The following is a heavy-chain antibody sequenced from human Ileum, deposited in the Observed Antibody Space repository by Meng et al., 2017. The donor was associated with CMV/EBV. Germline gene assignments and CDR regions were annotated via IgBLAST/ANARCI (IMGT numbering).Heavy chain of an antibody. V-gene: IGHV4-39*07. CDR2: IYYRGTT. Sequence: QLKLQGAGPGLVKPSETLSLTCTVSGGSISSSSYDWGWIRQPPGKRLEWIGSIYYRGTTYYNPSLKSRVTMSIDTSTNQFSLNLRSVTAADTAVYYCVRDKDNNYLLDWFDPWGQGTLVTVAS. CDR1: GGSISSSSYD. J-gene: IGHJ5*02. D-gene: IGHD4-11*01. CDR3: VRDKDNNYLLDWFDP.